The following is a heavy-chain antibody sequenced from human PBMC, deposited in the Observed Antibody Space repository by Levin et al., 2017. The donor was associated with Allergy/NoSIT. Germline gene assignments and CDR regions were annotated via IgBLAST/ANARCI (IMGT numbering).Heavy chain of an antibody. CDR1: GGSFSGYY. V-gene: IGHV4-34*01. CDR2: INHSGST. Sequence: SETLSLTCAVYGGSFSGYYWSWIRQPPGKGLEWIGEINHSGSTNYNPSLKSRVTISVDTSKNQFSLKLSSVTAADTAVYYCARAPRDIVATSGMDVWGQGTTVTVSS. J-gene: IGHJ6*02. D-gene: IGHD5-12*01. CDR3: ARAPRDIVATSGMDV.